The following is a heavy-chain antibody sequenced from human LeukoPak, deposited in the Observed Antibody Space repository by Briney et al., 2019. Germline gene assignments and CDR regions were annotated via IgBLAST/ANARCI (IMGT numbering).Heavy chain of an antibody. Sequence: PSETLSLTCTVSGGSISSGGYYWSWIRQPPGKGLEWIGYIYHSGNTYYNPSLKSRVTISLDRSKNQFSLKLSSVTAADTAVYYCAKEGGAYGAPRYFDYWGQGTLVTVSS. CDR2: IYHSGNT. J-gene: IGHJ4*02. CDR1: GGSISSGGYY. CDR3: AKEGGAYGAPRYFDY. D-gene: IGHD4-17*01. V-gene: IGHV4-30-2*01.